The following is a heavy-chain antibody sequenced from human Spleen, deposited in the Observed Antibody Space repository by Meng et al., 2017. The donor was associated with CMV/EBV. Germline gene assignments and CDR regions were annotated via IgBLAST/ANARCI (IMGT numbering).Heavy chain of an antibody. Sequence: VKVSCKASGYSFSTYGITWVRQAPGQGLEWMGWISAYNGYTTYAQRLQDRITMTTDTSTSTAYMEVRSLRSDDTAVYYCARGGTSVARQITDYWGQGTLVTVS. CDR3: ARGGTSVARQITDY. D-gene: IGHD1-1*01. CDR1: GYSFSTYG. J-gene: IGHJ4*02. V-gene: IGHV1-18*01. CDR2: ISAYNGYT.